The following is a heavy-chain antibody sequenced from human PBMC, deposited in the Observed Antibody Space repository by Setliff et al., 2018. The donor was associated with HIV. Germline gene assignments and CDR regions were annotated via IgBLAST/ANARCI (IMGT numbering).Heavy chain of an antibody. V-gene: IGHV4-39*01. J-gene: IGHJ4*02. CDR3: VNPSGAMGDFDS. CDR1: GGSISSTNYF. D-gene: IGHD3-16*01. CDR2: IYYHGST. Sequence: SETLSLTCTVSGGSISSTNYFWGWIRQPPGKGLEWIGTIYYHGSTYYNPSLKSRVTISIDTSKNQFSLQLTSVTAADTAVYYCVNPSGAMGDFDSWGQGTLVTVPQ.